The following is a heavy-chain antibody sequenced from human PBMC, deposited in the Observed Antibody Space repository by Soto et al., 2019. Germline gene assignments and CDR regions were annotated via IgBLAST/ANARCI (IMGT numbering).Heavy chain of an antibody. D-gene: IGHD2-15*01. CDR3: ARRKDIVVVVAATPRWDDAFAI. CDR2: IYYSGSP. Sequence: SETLSLTGTVSGGYIGSYYWSWIRQPPGKGLEWIGYIYYSGSPNYNPSLKSRVTISVDTSKNQFSLKLSSVTAADTAVYYCARRKDIVVVVAATPRWDDAFAIWGQGTMVTVS. CDR1: GGYIGSYY. V-gene: IGHV4-59*08. J-gene: IGHJ3*02.